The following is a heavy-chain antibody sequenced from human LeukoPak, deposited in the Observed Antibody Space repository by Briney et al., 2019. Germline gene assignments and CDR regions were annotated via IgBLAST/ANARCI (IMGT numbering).Heavy chain of an antibody. CDR1: GFTFSSYS. V-gene: IGHV3-21*04. J-gene: IGHJ4*02. D-gene: IGHD6-19*01. Sequence: GGSLRLSCAASGFTFSSYSMNWVRQAPGKGLEWVSSISSSSSYIYYADSVKGRFTISRDNSKNTLYLQMNSLRAEDTAVYYCAKGISGWYQDYWGQGTLVTVSS. CDR2: ISSSSSYI. CDR3: AKGISGWYQDY.